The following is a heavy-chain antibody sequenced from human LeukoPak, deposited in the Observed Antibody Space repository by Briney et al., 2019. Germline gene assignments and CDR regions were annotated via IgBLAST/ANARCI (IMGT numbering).Heavy chain of an antibody. Sequence: GASVKVSCKDSGGTFSSYAISWVRQAPGQRLEWMGGIIPIFGTANYAQKFQGRVTITADESTSTAYMELSSLRSEDTAVYYCARSTVLMVYAISWFDPWGQGTLVTVSS. CDR3: ARSTVLMVYAISWFDP. J-gene: IGHJ5*02. D-gene: IGHD2-8*01. V-gene: IGHV1-69*13. CDR2: IIPIFGTA. CDR1: GGTFSSYA.